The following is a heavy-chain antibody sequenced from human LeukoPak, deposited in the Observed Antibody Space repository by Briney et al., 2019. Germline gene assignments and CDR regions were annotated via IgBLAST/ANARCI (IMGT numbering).Heavy chain of an antibody. D-gene: IGHD2-21*01. V-gene: IGHV4-61*02. CDR1: GGSISSGSYY. Sequence: PSETLSLTCTVSGGSISSGSYYWSWIRQPAGKGLEWIGRIYTSGSTNYNPSLKSRVTISVDTSKNQFSLKLTSVTAADTAVYYCARGLLHFYYMDVWGKGTTVTISS. CDR2: IYTSGST. J-gene: IGHJ6*03. CDR3: ARGLLHFYYMDV.